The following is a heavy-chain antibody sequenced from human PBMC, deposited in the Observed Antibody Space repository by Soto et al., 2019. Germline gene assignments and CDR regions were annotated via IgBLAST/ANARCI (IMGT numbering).Heavy chain of an antibody. Sequence: QVQLVQSGAEMKKPGSSVKVSCQSSGGTFNTYAMNWVRQAPGQGPEWVGDISPMFGAANYAPKFQGRVTITADQSTGTSYMPLSSLTSEDTALYFCAREVQVHTPAFVYWGQGTLVTVSS. V-gene: IGHV1-69*19. D-gene: IGHD3-10*01. J-gene: IGHJ4*02. CDR3: AREVQVHTPAFVY. CDR1: GGTFNTYA. CDR2: ISPMFGAA.